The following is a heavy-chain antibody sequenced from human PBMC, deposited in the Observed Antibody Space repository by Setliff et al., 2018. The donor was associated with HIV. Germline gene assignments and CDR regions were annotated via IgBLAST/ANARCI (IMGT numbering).Heavy chain of an antibody. Sequence: KTSETLSLTCAVSGYSIRDNFFWGWVRQPPGKGLEWIGSIFYTGTTYYNPSLKSRVTLSLDTSKNQFSLELTSMTAADTAVYYCARHDCGGDCSINWFDPWGQGTLVTVSS. J-gene: IGHJ5*02. D-gene: IGHD2-21*02. CDR2: IFYTGTT. CDR1: GYSIRDNFF. CDR3: ARHDCGGDCSINWFDP. V-gene: IGHV4-38-2*01.